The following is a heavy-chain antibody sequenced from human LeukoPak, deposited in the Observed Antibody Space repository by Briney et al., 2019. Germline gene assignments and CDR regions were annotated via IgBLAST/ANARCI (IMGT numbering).Heavy chain of an antibody. CDR1: GFPFNGYA. J-gene: IGHJ6*02. V-gene: IGHV3-30*04. CDR3: AKVGNLIAEKSRSYQDYGVDV. CDR2: ITYDAKNK. Sequence: GRSLRLSCVASGFPFNGYAMHWVRQAPGKGLGWVAIITYDAKNKYYGNSVKGRFTISQDKFKNTLFLQMDSLRPDDTAVYYCAKVGNLIAEKSRSYQDYGVDVWGQGTTVTVSS. D-gene: IGHD7-27*01.